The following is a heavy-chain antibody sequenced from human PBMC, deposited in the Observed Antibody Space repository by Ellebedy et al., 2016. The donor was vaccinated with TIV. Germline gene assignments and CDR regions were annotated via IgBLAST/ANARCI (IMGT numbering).Heavy chain of an antibody. Sequence: GGSLRLSCKGSGYSFTSYWIGWVRQMPGKGLEWMGIIYPGDSDTRYSPSFQGQVTISADKSISTAYLQWSSLKASDTAMYYCARHLPEAVAGTGAFDIWGQGTMVTVSS. CDR1: GYSFTSYW. CDR3: ARHLPEAVAGTGAFDI. V-gene: IGHV5-51*01. CDR2: IYPGDSDT. D-gene: IGHD6-19*01. J-gene: IGHJ3*02.